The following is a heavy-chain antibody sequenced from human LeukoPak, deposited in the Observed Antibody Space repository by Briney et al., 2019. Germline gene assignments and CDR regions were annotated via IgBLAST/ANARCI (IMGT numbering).Heavy chain of an antibody. V-gene: IGHV3-21*01. CDR3: ARCYIGSSWAYYYYYYYMDV. CDR1: GFTFSSYS. CDR2: NSSSSSYI. J-gene: IGHJ6*03. D-gene: IGHD6-13*01. Sequence: PGGSLRLSCAASGFTFSSYSMNWVRQAPGKGPEWVSSNSSSSSYIYYADSVKGRFTISRDNAKNSLYLQMNSLRAEDTAVYYCARCYIGSSWAYYYYYYYMDVWGKGTTVTVSS.